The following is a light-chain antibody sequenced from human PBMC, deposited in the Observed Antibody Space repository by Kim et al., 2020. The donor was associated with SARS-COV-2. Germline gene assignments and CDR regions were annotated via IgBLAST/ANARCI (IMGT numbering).Light chain of an antibody. J-gene: IGKJ1*01. CDR1: QSVSSN. V-gene: IGKV3-15*01. CDR3: QQYNNWPRT. Sequence: ERVMTQSPATLSVSPGERATLSCRASQSVSSNLAWYQQKPGRAPRLLIYGASTRATGIPARFSGSGSGTEFTLTISSLQSEDFAVYYCQQYNNWPRTFGQGTKVDIK. CDR2: GAS.